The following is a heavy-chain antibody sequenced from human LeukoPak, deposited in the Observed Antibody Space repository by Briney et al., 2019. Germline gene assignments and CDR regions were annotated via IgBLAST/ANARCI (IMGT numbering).Heavy chain of an antibody. Sequence: ASVKVSCKVSGYTLTQLSMHWVGQAPARALEWMGGFDHEDGERIYAQKFKGRVTMTEDTYTDTAYMEMSSLRSEDMAVYYCATFNSYLGGGGTVVTVSS. J-gene: IGHJ4*02. D-gene: IGHD2-8*01. V-gene: IGHV1-24*01. CDR2: FDHEDGER. CDR1: GYTLTQLS. CDR3: ATFNSYL.